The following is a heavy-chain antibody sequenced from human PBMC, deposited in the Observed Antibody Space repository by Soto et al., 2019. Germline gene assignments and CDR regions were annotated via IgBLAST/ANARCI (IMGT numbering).Heavy chain of an antibody. CDR2: IIPILGIA. D-gene: IGHD6-13*01. Sequence: QVQLVQSGAEVKKPGSSVKVSCKASGGTFSSYTISWVRQAPGQGLEWMGRIIPILGIANYAQKFQGRVTITADKMTRDTYMERGSLVSEDTACDYWASIPPPRRIASACTDDAFDIWGQGTMVTVSS. V-gene: IGHV1-69*02. CDR3: ASIPPPRRIASACTDDAFDI. J-gene: IGHJ3*02. CDR1: GGTFSSYT.